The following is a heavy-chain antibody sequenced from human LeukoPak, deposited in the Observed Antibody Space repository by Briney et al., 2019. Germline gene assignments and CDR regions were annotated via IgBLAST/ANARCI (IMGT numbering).Heavy chain of an antibody. D-gene: IGHD6-13*01. CDR1: GFTFSSYA. CDR2: ISNSGGGT. Sequence: GGSLRLSCAASGFTFSSYAMTWVRQGPGKGLEWVSTISNSGGGTYYADSVKGRFTISRDNSNNKLYLQMNSLRAEDAAVYYCAKGYIIAGRQWYLDLWGRGTLVGVSS. CDR3: AKGYIIAGRQWYLDL. J-gene: IGHJ2*01. V-gene: IGHV3-23*01.